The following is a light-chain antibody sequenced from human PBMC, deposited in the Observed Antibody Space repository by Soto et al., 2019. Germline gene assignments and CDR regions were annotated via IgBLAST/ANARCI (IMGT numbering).Light chain of an antibody. Sequence: EIVMAQSPSTLSVSPVERSTLSWMASQSVSSNLAWYQQKPGQAPRLLIYGASTRATGIPARFSGSGSGTEFTLTISSLQSEDFAVYYCQQYNNWPQTFGQGTKVDIK. CDR3: QQYNNWPQT. J-gene: IGKJ1*01. CDR1: QSVSSN. CDR2: GAS. V-gene: IGKV3-15*01.